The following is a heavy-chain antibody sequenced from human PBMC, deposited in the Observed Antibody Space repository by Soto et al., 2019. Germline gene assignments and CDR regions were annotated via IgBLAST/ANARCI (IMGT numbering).Heavy chain of an antibody. V-gene: IGHV4-31*03. J-gene: IGHJ5*02. CDR3: ASVRGKQLLWWFDH. CDR1: GGSISSGGYY. D-gene: IGHD2-2*01. CDR2: IYHSGTT. Sequence: QVQLQESGPGLVKPSQTLSLTCTVSGGSISSGGYYWSWIRQHPGKVLEWIGYIYHSGTTYYNPSLESGVTTSVDTSTNQFSLKLNSVTDANTAVYYCASVRGKQLLWWFDHWGQGTLVTVSS.